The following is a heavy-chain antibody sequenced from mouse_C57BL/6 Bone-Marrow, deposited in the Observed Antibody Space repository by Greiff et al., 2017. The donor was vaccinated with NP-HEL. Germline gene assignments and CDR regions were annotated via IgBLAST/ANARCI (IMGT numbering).Heavy chain of an antibody. V-gene: IGHV2-5*01. D-gene: IGHD1-1*01. J-gene: IGHJ4*01. CDR2: IWRGGST. CDR1: GFSLTSYG. CDR3: ATPVVATWGDAMDY. Sequence: QVQLKESGPGLVQPSQCLSITCTVSGFSLTSYGVHWVRQSPGKGLEWLGVIWRGGSTDYNAAFMSRLSITKDNSKSQVFFKMNSLQADDTAIYYCATPVVATWGDAMDYWGQGTSVTVSS.